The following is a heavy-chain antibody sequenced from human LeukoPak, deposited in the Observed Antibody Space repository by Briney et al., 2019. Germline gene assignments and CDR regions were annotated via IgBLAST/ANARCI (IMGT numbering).Heavy chain of an antibody. V-gene: IGHV3-30*18. Sequence: GGSLRLSCAASGFTFSSYGMHWVRQAPGKGLEWVAVISYDGSNKYYADSVRGRFTISRDNSKNTLYLQMNSLRAEDTAVYYCAKDPRPLWFGDGVIPPDYWGQGTLVTVSS. J-gene: IGHJ4*02. D-gene: IGHD3-10*01. CDR2: ISYDGSNK. CDR3: AKDPRPLWFGDGVIPPDY. CDR1: GFTFSSYG.